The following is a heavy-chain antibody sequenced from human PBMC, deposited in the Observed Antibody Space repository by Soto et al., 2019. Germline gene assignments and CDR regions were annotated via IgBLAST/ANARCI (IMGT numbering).Heavy chain of an antibody. Sequence: ASVKVSCKASGYTFSGYYMHWVRQAPGQGPEWMGWINPNSGATNYAQKFQGRVTMTRDTSSSTVFMELSRLKSDDAAVYYCAREKAQGGNWFDPWGQGTLVTVSS. CDR3: AREKAQGGNWFDP. D-gene: IGHD6-6*01. V-gene: IGHV1-2*02. CDR2: INPNSGAT. CDR1: GYTFSGYY. J-gene: IGHJ5*02.